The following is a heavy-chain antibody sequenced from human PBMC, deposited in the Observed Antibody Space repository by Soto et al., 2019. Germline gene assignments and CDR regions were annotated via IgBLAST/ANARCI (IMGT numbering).Heavy chain of an antibody. CDR2: ISAYNGNT. V-gene: IGHV1-18*01. CDR1: GYTFTSYG. Sequence: ASVKVSCKASGYTFTSYGISWVRQAPGQGLEWMGWISAYNGNTNYAQKLQGRVTMTTDTSTSTAYMELRSLRSDDTAVYYCARDVLRFLEWLSHTPDLLPDYYYGMDVWGQGTTVTVSS. CDR3: ARDVLRFLEWLSHTPDLLPDYYYGMDV. J-gene: IGHJ6*02. D-gene: IGHD3-3*01.